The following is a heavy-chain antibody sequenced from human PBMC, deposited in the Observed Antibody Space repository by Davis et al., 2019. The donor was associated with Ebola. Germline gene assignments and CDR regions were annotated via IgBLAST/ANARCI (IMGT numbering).Heavy chain of an antibody. D-gene: IGHD3-10*02. CDR1: GFTFSGSA. CDR2: IRSKANSYAT. CDR3: TCSDDYGDY. Sequence: GESLKISCAASGFTFSGSAMHWVRQASGKGLEWVGRIRSKANSYATAYAAPVKGRFTISRDDSKNTAYLQMNSLKTEDTAVYYCTCSDDYGDYWGQGTLVTVSS. J-gene: IGHJ4*02. V-gene: IGHV3-73*01.